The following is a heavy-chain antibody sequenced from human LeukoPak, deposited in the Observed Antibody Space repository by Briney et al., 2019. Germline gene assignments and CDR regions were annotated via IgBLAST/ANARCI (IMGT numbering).Heavy chain of an antibody. CDR1: GFTFSNAW. Sequence: PGGSLRLSCAASGFTFSNAWMNWVRQAPRKGLEWVGRIRSNTDSGTTDYAAPVKGRFTISRDDSINTLYLRLNGLKTADTAVYYCSTRELRYYGSGTYPVAFDIWGQGTMVTVSS. V-gene: IGHV3-15*07. D-gene: IGHD3-10*01. J-gene: IGHJ3*02. CDR3: STRELRYYGSGTYPVAFDI. CDR2: IRSNTDSGTT.